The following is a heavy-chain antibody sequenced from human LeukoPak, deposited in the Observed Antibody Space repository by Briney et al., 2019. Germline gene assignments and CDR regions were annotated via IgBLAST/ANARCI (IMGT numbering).Heavy chain of an antibody. D-gene: IGHD2-21*02. CDR3: ARDDDFSAFDI. CDR2: IYYSGST. V-gene: IGHV4-59*01. CDR1: GGSISSYY. Sequence: PSETLSLTCTVSGGSISSYYWSWIRQPPGKGLEWIGYIYYSGSTNYDPSLKSRVTISVDTSKNQFSLKLSSVTAADTAVYYCARDDDFSAFDIWGQGTMVTVSS. J-gene: IGHJ3*02.